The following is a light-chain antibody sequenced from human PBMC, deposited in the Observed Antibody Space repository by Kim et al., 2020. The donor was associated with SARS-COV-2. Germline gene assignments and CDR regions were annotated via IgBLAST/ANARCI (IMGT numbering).Light chain of an antibody. V-gene: IGKV1-5*01. J-gene: IGKJ2*01. Sequence: SASVGDRVTITCRASQSSNSWLAWYQQQPGTAPKLLIYDASSLQSGVPPRFSGRGSGTEFTLTIGSLQPDDFATYYCHQYQSYPYTFGQGTKLEI. CDR2: DAS. CDR1: QSSNSW. CDR3: HQYQSYPYT.